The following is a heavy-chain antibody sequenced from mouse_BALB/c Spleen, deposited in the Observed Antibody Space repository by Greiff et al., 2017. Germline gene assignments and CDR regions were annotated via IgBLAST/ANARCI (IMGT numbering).Heavy chain of an antibody. Sequence: DVMLVESGGGLVKPGGSLKLSCAASGFTFSSYAMSWVRQTPEKRLEWVASISSGGSTYYPDSVKGRFTISRDNARNILYLQMSSLRSEDTAMYYCASMITTNYYAMDYWGQGTSVTVSS. CDR3: ASMITTNYYAMDY. CDR1: GFTFSSYA. V-gene: IGHV5-6-5*01. J-gene: IGHJ4*01. CDR2: ISSGGST. D-gene: IGHD2-4*01.